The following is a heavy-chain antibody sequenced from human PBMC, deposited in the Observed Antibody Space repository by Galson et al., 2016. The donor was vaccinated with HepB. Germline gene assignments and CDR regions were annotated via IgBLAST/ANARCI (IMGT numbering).Heavy chain of an antibody. J-gene: IGHJ6*02. D-gene: IGHD3-3*01. CDR1: GFTFSSYG. CDR2: ISFDGSER. V-gene: IGHV3-30*18. Sequence: SLRLSCAASGFTFSSYGMHWVRQAPGKGPEWVAVISFDGSERYYADSVKGQFTISRDNSKNTLYLQMNSLRGEDSAVYYCSKDLHTNFWSGFEPYFSYSMDVWGQGTTVTVSS. CDR3: SKDLHTNFWSGFEPYFSYSMDV.